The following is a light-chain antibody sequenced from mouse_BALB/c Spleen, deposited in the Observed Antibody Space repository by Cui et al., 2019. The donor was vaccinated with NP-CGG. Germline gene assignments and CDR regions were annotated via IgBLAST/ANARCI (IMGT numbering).Light chain of an antibody. Sequence: QAVVTKESAPTTSPGETVTLTCRSSTGAVTTSNYANWVQEKPDHLFTGLIGGTNNRAPGVPARSSGSLIGDKAALTITGAQTEDEAIYFCALWYSNHWVFGGGTKLTVL. V-gene: IGLV1*01. J-gene: IGLJ1*01. CDR2: GTN. CDR1: TGAVTTSNY. CDR3: ALWYSNHWV.